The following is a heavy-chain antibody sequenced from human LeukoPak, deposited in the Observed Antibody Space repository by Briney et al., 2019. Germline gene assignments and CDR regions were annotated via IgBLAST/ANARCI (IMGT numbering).Heavy chain of an antibody. CDR1: GYTFTRYY. CDR2: INPNSGGT. V-gene: IGHV1-2*02. D-gene: IGHD1-26*01. J-gene: IGHJ5*02. Sequence: ASVKVSCKASGYTFTRYYMHWVRQAPGQGLEWMGWINPNSGGTNYAQKFQGRVTMTRDTSISTAYMELSRLRSDDTAVYYCAREVSGMGATTGNWFDPWGQGTLVTVSS. CDR3: AREVSGMGATTGNWFDP.